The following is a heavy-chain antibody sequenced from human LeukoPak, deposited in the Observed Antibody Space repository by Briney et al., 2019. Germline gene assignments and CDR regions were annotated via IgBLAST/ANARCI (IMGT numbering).Heavy chain of an antibody. CDR2: IYNSGST. V-gene: IGHV4-59*01. CDR1: GGSISSYY. J-gene: IGHJ4*01. D-gene: IGHD5-24*01. CDR3: ARAGGYNYPFDY. Sequence: PSETLSLTCSVSGGSISSYYWSWIRQPPGKGLEWIGYIYNSGSTNYTPSLKSRVTISVDTSKNQFSLKLSSVTAADTAVYHCARAGGYNYPFDYWGHGTLVTVSS.